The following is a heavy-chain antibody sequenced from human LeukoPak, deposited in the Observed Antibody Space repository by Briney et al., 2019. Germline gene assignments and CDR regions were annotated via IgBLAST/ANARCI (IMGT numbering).Heavy chain of an antibody. J-gene: IGHJ4*02. D-gene: IGHD6-19*01. CDR3: ARLGAYSSGWYYFDY. V-gene: IGHV5-51*01. Sequence: GESLKISCKGSGYSFTSYWIGWVRQMPGKGLEWMGIIYPDDSDTRYSPSFQGQVTISADKSISTAYLQWSSLKASDTAMYYCARLGAYSSGWYYFDYWGQGTLVTVSS. CDR2: IYPDDSDT. CDR1: GYSFTSYW.